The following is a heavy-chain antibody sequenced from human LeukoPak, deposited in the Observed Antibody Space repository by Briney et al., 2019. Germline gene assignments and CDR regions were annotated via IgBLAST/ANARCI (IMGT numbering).Heavy chain of an antibody. CDR1: GYTFTGYY. D-gene: IGHD3-22*01. CDR2: INPNSGGT. CDR3: ARDQVIVVPLEYYFDY. J-gene: IGHJ4*02. V-gene: IGHV1-2*06. Sequence: ASVKVSCTASGYTFTGYYMHWVRQAPGQGLEWMGRINPNSGGTNYAQKFQGRVTMTRDTSISTAYMELSRLRSDDTAVYYCARDQVIVVPLEYYFDYWGQGTLVTASS.